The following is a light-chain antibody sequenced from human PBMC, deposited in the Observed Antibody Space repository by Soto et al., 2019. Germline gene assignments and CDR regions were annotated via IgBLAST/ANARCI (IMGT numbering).Light chain of an antibody. CDR3: QQSYSTLLS. CDR2: GAS. J-gene: IGKJ4*01. CDR1: QTISNW. V-gene: IGKV1-39*01. Sequence: DIQMTQSPSTLSASVGDRVTISCRASQTISNWLAWYQQKPGKAPKLLIHGASSLQSGVPLRFSATGSGTDFSLTIMSLQPEDFATYYCQQSYSTLLSFGGGTKVDIK.